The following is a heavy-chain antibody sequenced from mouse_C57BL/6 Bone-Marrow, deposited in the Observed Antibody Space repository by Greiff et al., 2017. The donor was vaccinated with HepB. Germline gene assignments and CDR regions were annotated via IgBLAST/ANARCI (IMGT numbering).Heavy chain of an antibody. CDR1: GFTFSDFY. Sequence: EVKVVESGGGLVQSGRSLRLSCATSGFTFSDFYMEWVRQAPGKGLEWIAASRNKANDYTTEYSASVKGRFIVSRDTSQSILYLQMNALRAEDTAIYCCARDGNYWYFDVWGTGTPVTVSS. CDR3: ARDGNYWYFDV. V-gene: IGHV7-1*01. J-gene: IGHJ1*03. CDR2: SRNKANDYTT.